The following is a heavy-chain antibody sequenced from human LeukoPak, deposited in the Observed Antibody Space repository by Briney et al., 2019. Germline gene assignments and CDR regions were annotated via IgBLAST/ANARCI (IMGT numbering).Heavy chain of an antibody. J-gene: IGHJ2*01. CDR1: GFTFKSYT. CDR3: ARVPREVAGALYSWCFDL. D-gene: IGHD6-13*01. CDR2: ISPSSSYI. V-gene: IGHV3-21*01. Sequence: GGSLRLSCAASGFTFKSYTINWVRQAPVKGLEWVSSISPSSSYIYYADSVKGRFTISRDNAKNSLYLQMNGLRAEDTAVYYCARVPREVAGALYSWCFDLWGRGTLVTVSS.